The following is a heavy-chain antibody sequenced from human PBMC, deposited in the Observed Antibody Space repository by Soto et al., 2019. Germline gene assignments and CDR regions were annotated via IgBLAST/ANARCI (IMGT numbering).Heavy chain of an antibody. CDR2: IIPIFGTA. Sequence: GSSVKVSCKASGVTFSSYAISWVRQAPGQGLEWMGGIIPIFGTANYAQKFQGRVTITADESTSTAYMELSSLRSEDTAVYYCARADSSGWYRGQYYYYGMDVWGQGTTVTVSS. J-gene: IGHJ6*02. CDR3: ARADSSGWYRGQYYYYGMDV. D-gene: IGHD6-19*01. CDR1: GVTFSSYA. V-gene: IGHV1-69*13.